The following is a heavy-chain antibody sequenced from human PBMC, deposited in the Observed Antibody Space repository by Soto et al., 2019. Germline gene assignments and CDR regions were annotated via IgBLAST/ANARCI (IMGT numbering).Heavy chain of an antibody. Sequence: PSETLSLTCAVSGGSISSGGYSWSWIRQPPGKGLEWIGYIYHSGSTYYNPSLKSRVTISVDRSKNQFSLKLSSVTAADTAVYYCARAYDSSGYYPFDIWGQGTMVT. D-gene: IGHD3-22*01. J-gene: IGHJ3*02. V-gene: IGHV4-30-2*01. CDR2: IYHSGST. CDR1: GGSISSGGYS. CDR3: ARAYDSSGYYPFDI.